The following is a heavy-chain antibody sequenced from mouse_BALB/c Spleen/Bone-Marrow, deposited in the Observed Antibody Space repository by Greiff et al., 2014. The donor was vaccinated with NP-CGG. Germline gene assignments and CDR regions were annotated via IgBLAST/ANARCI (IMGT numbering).Heavy chain of an antibody. D-gene: IGHD1-1*01. V-gene: IGHV3-8*02. CDR3: ARILLRSYAMDY. J-gene: IGHJ4*01. CDR2: ISYSGST. CDR1: GDSITSGY. Sequence: VHLKESGPSLVKPSQTLSLTCSVTGDSITSGYWNWIRKFPGNKLEYMGYISYSGSTYYNPSLKSRISITRDTSKNQYYLQLNSVTTEDTATYYCARILLRSYAMDYWGQGTSVTVSS.